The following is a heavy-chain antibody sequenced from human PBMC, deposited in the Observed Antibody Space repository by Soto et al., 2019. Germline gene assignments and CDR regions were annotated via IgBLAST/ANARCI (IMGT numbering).Heavy chain of an antibody. CDR3: AHREGELLWFGELLYAAFDP. V-gene: IGHV2-5*02. D-gene: IGHD3-10*01. CDR2: IYWDDDK. Sequence: QITLKESGPTLVKPTQTLTLTCTFSGFSLSTSGVGVGWIRQPPGKALEWLALIYWDDDKRYSPSLKSRLTITKDTSRNQVVLTMTNMDPVDTATYYCAHREGELLWFGELLYAAFDPWGQGTLVTVSS. CDR1: GFSLSTSGVG. J-gene: IGHJ5*02.